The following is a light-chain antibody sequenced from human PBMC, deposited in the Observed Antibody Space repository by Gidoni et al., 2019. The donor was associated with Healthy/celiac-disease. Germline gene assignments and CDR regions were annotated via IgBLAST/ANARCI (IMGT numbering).Light chain of an antibody. CDR3: SSYTSSSTLV. Sequence: HSALTQPASVSGYPGQSITISCTGPSSNVGVYNYVYWYQQHPGKAPKLMIYDVSNRPSGVSNRFSGSKSGNTASLTISGLQAEDEAEYYCSSYTSSSTLVFGGGTKLTVL. V-gene: IGLV2-14*01. J-gene: IGLJ2*01. CDR1: SSNVGVYNY. CDR2: DVS.